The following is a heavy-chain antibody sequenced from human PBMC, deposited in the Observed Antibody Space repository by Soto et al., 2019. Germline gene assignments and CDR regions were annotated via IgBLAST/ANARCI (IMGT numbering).Heavy chain of an antibody. D-gene: IGHD6-13*01. J-gene: IGHJ6*02. CDR1: GGSISGGDYY. CDR2: IYYSGST. CDR3: ARDXPMAAAGIGYYYYGMDV. Sequence: SETLSLTCTVSGGSISGGDYYWSWIRQPPGKGLEWIGYIYYSGSTYYNPSLKGRVTISVDTSKNQFSLKLSSVTAADTAVYYCARDXPMAAAGIGYYYYGMDVWGQGTTVTVSS. V-gene: IGHV4-30-4*01.